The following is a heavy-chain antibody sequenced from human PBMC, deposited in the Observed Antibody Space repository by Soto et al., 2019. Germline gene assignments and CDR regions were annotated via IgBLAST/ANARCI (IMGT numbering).Heavy chain of an antibody. D-gene: IGHD3-3*01. CDR3: ARDLASDFWSGYLPPNFDY. J-gene: IGHJ4*02. Sequence: EVQLVESGGGLVKPGGSLRLSCAASGFTFSSYSMNWVRQAPGKGLEWVSSISSSSSYIYYADSVKGRFTISRDNAKNSLYLQMNSLRAEDTAVYYCARDLASDFWSGYLPPNFDYWGQGTLVTVSS. CDR1: GFTFSSYS. CDR2: ISSSSSYI. V-gene: IGHV3-21*01.